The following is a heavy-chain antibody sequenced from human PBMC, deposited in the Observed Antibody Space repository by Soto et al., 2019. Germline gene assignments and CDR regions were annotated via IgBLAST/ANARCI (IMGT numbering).Heavy chain of an antibody. CDR1: GFTFSSYG. D-gene: IGHD3-22*01. CDR3: AKDSDYYDSIFDY. Sequence: QVQLVESGGGVVQPGRSLRLSCAASGFTFSSYGMHWVRQAPGTGLEWVAVISYDGSNKYYADSVKGRFTISRDNSKNTLYLQMNSLRAEDTAVYYCAKDSDYYDSIFDYWGQGTLVTVSS. CDR2: ISYDGSNK. J-gene: IGHJ4*02. V-gene: IGHV3-30*18.